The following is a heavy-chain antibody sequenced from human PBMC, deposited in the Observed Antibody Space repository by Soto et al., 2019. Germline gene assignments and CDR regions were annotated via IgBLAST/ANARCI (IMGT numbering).Heavy chain of an antibody. CDR1: GYTFTSYD. V-gene: IGHV1-8*01. CDR2: MNPNSANT. CDR3: VRAIRDQLLSDY. Sequence: QVHLVQSGAEVRKPGASVKVSCKASGYTFTSYDIGWVRQATGQGLEWMGWMNPNSANTGYAQKFQGRVTMTGDTSISTAYMELNSLTSEDTAVYYCVRAIRDQLLSDYWGQGTLVTVSS. J-gene: IGHJ4*02. D-gene: IGHD1-26*01.